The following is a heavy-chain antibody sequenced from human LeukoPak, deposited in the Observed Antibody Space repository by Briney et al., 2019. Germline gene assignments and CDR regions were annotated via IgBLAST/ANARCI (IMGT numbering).Heavy chain of an antibody. J-gene: IGHJ2*01. CDR3: ARVYYSNSYDYWYFDL. Sequence: PSETLSLTCTVSGGSINNYYWSWIRQPPERGLEWIGYMYYNGSTNYNPSLKSRVTISVDTSKNQFSLKLGSVTAADTAVYYCARVYYSNSYDYWYFDLWGRGTLVTVSS. V-gene: IGHV4-59*01. CDR1: GGSINNYY. CDR2: MYYNGST. D-gene: IGHD6-13*01.